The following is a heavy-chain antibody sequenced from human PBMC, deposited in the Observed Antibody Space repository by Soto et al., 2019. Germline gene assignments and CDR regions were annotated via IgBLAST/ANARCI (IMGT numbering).Heavy chain of an antibody. V-gene: IGHV3-48*03. CDR2: INTAGSTK. Sequence: GSPSLSCATSGFTFSNFEMHWVRQAPGKGLERVSYINTAGSTKYYAESVKGRFTISRDNARNSLFLQMNSLRAEDTAVYYCARAECSNPNCLTSYYTYGLDVWGQGTTVTVSS. CDR1: GFTFSNFE. CDR3: ARAECSNPNCLTSYYTYGLDV. J-gene: IGHJ6*02. D-gene: IGHD2-2*01.